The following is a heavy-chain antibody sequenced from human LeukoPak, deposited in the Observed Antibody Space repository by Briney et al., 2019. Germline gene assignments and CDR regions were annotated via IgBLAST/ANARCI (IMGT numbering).Heavy chain of an antibody. V-gene: IGHV1-18*01. J-gene: IGHJ3*02. CDR3: AREDDFEGAFDI. D-gene: IGHD2-21*02. CDR1: GYTFSSYG. CDR2: ISAYNGNT. Sequence: ASVKVSCKASGYTFSSYGITWVRQAPGQGLEWMGWISAYNGNTNYAQKLQDRVTMTTDTSTSTAYMELRSLRSDDTAVYYCAREDDFEGAFDIWGQGTMVTVSS.